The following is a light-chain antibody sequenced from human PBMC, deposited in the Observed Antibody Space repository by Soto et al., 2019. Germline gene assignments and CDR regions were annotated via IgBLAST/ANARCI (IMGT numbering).Light chain of an antibody. V-gene: IGLV4-69*01. Sequence: QLVLTQSPSASASLGASVKLTCTLSSGHSSYAIAWHQQHPEKGPRYLMKLNSDGSHSKGDVIPDRFSGSSSGAERYLTISSLQSEDEADYYCQTWGTGVVVFGGGTKLTVL. CDR3: QTWGTGVVV. CDR1: SGHSSYA. J-gene: IGLJ2*01. CDR2: LNSDGSH.